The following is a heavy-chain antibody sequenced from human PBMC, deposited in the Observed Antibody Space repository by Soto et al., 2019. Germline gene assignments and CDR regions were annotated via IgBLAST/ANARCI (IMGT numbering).Heavy chain of an antibody. CDR3: YATAVVARDY. V-gene: IGHV3-11*01. J-gene: IGHJ4*01. CDR2: ISSGSGSTI. CDR1: GFSFSDFY. D-gene: IGHD2-2*01. Sequence: PGGSLRLSCAASGFSFSDFYMSWVRQAPGKGLEWLSYISSGSGSTIYYADSVKGRFTISRDNAENSLYLQMNSLRAEDTAVYYCYATAVVARDYWGQEPWSPSPQ.